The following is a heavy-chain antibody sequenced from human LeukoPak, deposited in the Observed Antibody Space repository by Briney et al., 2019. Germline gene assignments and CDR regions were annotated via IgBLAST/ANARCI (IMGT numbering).Heavy chain of an antibody. CDR1: GGSISSGSYY. V-gene: IGHV4-61*01. CDR2: IYYSGST. Sequence: PSETLSLTCTVSGGSISSGSYYWSWIRQPPGKGLEWIGYIYYSGSTNYNPFLKSRVTISVDTSKNQFSLKLSSVTAADTAVYYCARGRPSAPWFGESYFDYWGQGTLVSVSS. J-gene: IGHJ4*02. CDR3: ARGRPSAPWFGESYFDY. D-gene: IGHD3-10*01.